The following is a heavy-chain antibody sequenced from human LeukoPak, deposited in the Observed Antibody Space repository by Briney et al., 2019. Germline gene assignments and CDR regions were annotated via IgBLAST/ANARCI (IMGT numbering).Heavy chain of an antibody. V-gene: IGHV3-7*01. Sequence: GGSLRLSCAPSGFTFSIYWMIGVRQAPGKGREWVANIKQDGSEKYYVDSVKGRFTISRDNAKNSLYLQMNSLRAEDTAVYYCARLSSSWHVDYWGQGTLVTVSS. J-gene: IGHJ4*02. CDR1: GFTFSIYW. CDR2: IKQDGSEK. CDR3: ARLSSSWHVDY. D-gene: IGHD6-13*01.